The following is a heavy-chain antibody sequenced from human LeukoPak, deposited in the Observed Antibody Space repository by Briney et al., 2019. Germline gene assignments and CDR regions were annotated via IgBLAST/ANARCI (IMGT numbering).Heavy chain of an antibody. CDR3: ARVRHGDYVDY. J-gene: IGHJ4*02. V-gene: IGHV4-39*07. CDR2: IYNSGT. Sequence: SETLPLTCTVSSGSIGSSSFYWGWIRQPPGKGLEWIGSIYNSGTYYNPSLKSRITISVDTSKNQFSLKLSSVTAADTAVYYCARVRHGDYVDYWGQGTVVTVSS. CDR1: SGSIGSSSFY. D-gene: IGHD4-17*01.